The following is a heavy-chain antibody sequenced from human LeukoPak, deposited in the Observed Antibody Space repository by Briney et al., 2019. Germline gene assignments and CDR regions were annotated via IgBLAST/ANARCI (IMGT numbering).Heavy chain of an antibody. CDR1: GYTFTIYG. V-gene: IGHV1-18*01. J-gene: IGHJ3*02. CDR3: ARVPPYDSKVAFDI. Sequence: ASVKVSCKASGYTFTIYGISWVRQAPGQGLEWMGWISAYNGNTNYAQKLQGRVTMTTDTSTSTAYMELRSLRSDDTAVYYCARVPPYDSKVAFDIWGQGTMVPVSS. D-gene: IGHD5-12*01. CDR2: ISAYNGNT.